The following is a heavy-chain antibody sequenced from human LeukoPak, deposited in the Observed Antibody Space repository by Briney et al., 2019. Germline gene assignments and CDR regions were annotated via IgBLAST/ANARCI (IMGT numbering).Heavy chain of an antibody. CDR1: GYTFTSYG. D-gene: IGHD2-2*01. CDR3: ARDYCSTTSCYDNWFDP. J-gene: IGHJ5*02. Sequence: ASVKVSCKASGYTFTSYGISWVRQAPGQGLEWMGWISSYNGNTNYAEKFQGRVTMTTDTFTSTAYMELRSLRSDDTAVYYCARDYCSTTSCYDNWFDPWGKGTLVTVSS. V-gene: IGHV1-18*01. CDR2: ISSYNGNT.